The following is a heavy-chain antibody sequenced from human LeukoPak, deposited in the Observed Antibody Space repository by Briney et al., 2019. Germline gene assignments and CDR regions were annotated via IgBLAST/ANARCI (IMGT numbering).Heavy chain of an antibody. D-gene: IGHD6-6*01. CDR3: ARDRPLGY. J-gene: IGHJ4*02. CDR2: IYYSGST. CDR1: GDSISSYY. Sequence: PSETLSLTCTVYGDSISSYYWSWIRQPPGKGLEWIGYIYYSGSTNYNPSLKSRATISVDTSKNQFSLKLSSVTAADTAVYYCARDRPLGYWGQGTLVTVSS. V-gene: IGHV4-59*01.